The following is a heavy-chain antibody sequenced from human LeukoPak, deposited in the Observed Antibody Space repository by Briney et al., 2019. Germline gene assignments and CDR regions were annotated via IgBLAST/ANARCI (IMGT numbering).Heavy chain of an antibody. Sequence: ASVKVSCKASGYAFTRYYMHWVRQAPGQGLEWMGIVNPSGGNTNYAQKFQGRVTMTRDTSTSTVYMELSSLRSEDTAVYYCARDWNWGSSDAFDIWGQGTMVTVSS. V-gene: IGHV1-46*01. D-gene: IGHD7-27*01. CDR1: GYAFTRYY. J-gene: IGHJ3*02. CDR3: ARDWNWGSSDAFDI. CDR2: VNPSGGNT.